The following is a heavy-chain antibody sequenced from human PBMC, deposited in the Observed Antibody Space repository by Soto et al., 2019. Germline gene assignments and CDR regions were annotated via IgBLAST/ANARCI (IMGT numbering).Heavy chain of an antibody. CDR2: TNPSGST. J-gene: IGHJ5*01. CDR3: GRVVEGATRHTDFDS. CDR1: GESFRGFY. D-gene: IGHD2-21*01. V-gene: IGHV4-34*01. Sequence: PSETLSLTCAVHGESFRGFYWGLIRQPPGTGLEWTGETNPSGSTNYNPSLKSRVTISVDTSKNQFSLKLSSVTAADTAVYFCGRVVEGATRHTDFDSWGQGTLVTVSS.